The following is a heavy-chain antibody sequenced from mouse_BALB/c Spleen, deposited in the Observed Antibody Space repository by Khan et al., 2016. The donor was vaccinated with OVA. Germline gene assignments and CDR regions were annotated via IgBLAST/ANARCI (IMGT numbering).Heavy chain of an antibody. CDR3: ATYYFGSSRYFDY. V-gene: IGHV14-3*02. CDR2: IDPANGNT. J-gene: IGHJ2*01. D-gene: IGHD1-1*01. CDR1: GFNIKDTY. Sequence: VQLQQPGAEVVKPGASVKLSCTASGFNIKDTYMHWVKQRPEQGLEWIGRIDPANGNTKYDPKFQGKATVTEDTSSNTAYLQLSSRTSEDTSVYVCATYYFGSSRYFDYWGQGTTLTVSS.